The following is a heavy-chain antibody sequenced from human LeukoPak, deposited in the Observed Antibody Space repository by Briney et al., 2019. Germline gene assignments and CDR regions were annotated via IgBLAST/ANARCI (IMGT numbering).Heavy chain of an antibody. CDR2: ISAYNGNT. CDR1: GYTFTSYG. CDR3: ARVLTYYDILTGYNFDY. D-gene: IGHD3-9*01. J-gene: IGHJ4*02. Sequence: ASVKVSCKASGYTFTSYGISWVQQAPGQGLKWMGWISAYNGNTNYAQKLQGRVTMTTDTSTSTAYMELRSLRSDDTAVYYCARVLTYYDILTGYNFDYWGQGTLVTVSS. V-gene: IGHV1-18*01.